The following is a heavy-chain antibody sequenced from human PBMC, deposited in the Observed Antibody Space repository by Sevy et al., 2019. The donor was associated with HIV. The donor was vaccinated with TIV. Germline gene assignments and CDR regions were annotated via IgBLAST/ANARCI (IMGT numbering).Heavy chain of an antibody. V-gene: IGHV3-30-3*01. CDR3: ARGPEWELTSFLSH. CDR2: ISSNGDNA. D-gene: IGHD3-9*01. Sequence: GGSLRLSCAASGFAFRTYAFHWVRQAPGRGLEWVGLISSNGDNAFYANSVRGRFTISRDNSMNTLYLEQNNLTPDDTAVYYCARGPEWELTSFLSHWGQGTLVTVSS. J-gene: IGHJ4*02. CDR1: GFAFRTYA.